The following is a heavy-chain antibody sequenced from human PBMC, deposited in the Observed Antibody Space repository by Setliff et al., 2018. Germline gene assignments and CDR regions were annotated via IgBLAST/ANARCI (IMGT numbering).Heavy chain of an antibody. Sequence: ASVQVSCKASGYTITNFALNWVRQAPGQGPEWMGWINTNSGNPTYAQGFTGRFVFSLDTSVSTAYLQISSLKAEDTAIYYCARSSISCYYPCNYNYMDVWGKGTTVTVSS. CDR1: GYTITNFA. J-gene: IGHJ6*03. D-gene: IGHD2-2*01. CDR3: ARSSISCYYPCNYNYMDV. CDR2: INTNSGNP. V-gene: IGHV7-4-1*02.